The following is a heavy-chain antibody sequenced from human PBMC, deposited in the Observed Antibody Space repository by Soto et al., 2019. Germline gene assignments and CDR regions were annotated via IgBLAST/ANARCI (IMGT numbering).Heavy chain of an antibody. CDR2: IYYSGST. J-gene: IGHJ4*02. CDR3: AGEGLDYGDSSYYFDY. V-gene: IGHV4-31*03. D-gene: IGHD4-17*01. CDR1: GGSISSGGYY. Sequence: QVQLQESGPGLVKPSQTLSLTCTVSGGSISSGGYYWSWIRQHPGKGLEWIGYIYYSGSTYYNPSLKSRVTISVDTSKNQFSPKLSSVTAADTAVYYCAGEGLDYGDSSYYFDYWGQGTLVTVSS.